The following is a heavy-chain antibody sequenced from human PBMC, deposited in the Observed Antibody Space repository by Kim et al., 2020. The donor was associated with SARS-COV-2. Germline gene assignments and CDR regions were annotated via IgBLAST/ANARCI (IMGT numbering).Heavy chain of an antibody. V-gene: IGHV4-34*01. Sequence: SETLSLTCAVYGGSFSGYYWSWIRQPPGKGLEWIGEINHSGSTNYNPSLKSRVTISVDTSKNQFSLKLSSVTAADTAVYYCARANVAAAATPYYFDYWG. CDR3: ARANVAAAATPYYFDY. J-gene: IGHJ4*01. D-gene: IGHD6-13*01. CDR2: INHSGST. CDR1: GGSFSGYY.